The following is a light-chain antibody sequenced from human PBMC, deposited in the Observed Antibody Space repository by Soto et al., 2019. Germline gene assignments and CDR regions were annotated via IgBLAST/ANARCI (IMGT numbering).Light chain of an antibody. V-gene: IGLV4-69*01. J-gene: IGLJ2*01. CDR3: QTWGTGVV. CDR1: SGHSSYA. Sequence: QPVLTQSPSASASLGASVKLTCTLSSGHSSYAIAWHQQQPEKGPRYLMKLNSDGSHSKGDGIPYRFSGSSSGAERYLTISSLQSEDEADYYCQTWGTGVVFGGGTQLTVL. CDR2: LNSDGSH.